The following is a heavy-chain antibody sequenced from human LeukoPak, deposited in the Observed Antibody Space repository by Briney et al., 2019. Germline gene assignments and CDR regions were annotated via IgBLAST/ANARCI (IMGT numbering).Heavy chain of an antibody. CDR1: GGSFSGYY. D-gene: IGHD3-3*01. Sequence: SETLSLTCAVYGGSFSGYYWSWIRQPPGKGPEWIGEINHSGSTNYNPSLKSRVTISVDTSKNQFSLKLSSVTAADTAVYYCARGFWRHDFWSGPSSGWFDPWGQGTLVTVSS. CDR2: INHSGST. CDR3: ARGFWRHDFWSGPSSGWFDP. J-gene: IGHJ5*02. V-gene: IGHV4-34*01.